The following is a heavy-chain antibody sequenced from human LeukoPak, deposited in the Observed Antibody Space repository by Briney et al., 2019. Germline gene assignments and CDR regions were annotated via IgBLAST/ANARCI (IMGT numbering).Heavy chain of an antibody. Sequence: GGPLTLSCAASGFTFSSYSMNWVRQAPGKGLEWVSSISSSSSYIYYADSVKGRFTIPRDNAKKSLYLQMNSLRAEDTAVYYCARSLDIVVVPAAIPHYYYYGMDVWGQGTTVTVSS. D-gene: IGHD2-2*03. J-gene: IGHJ6*02. CDR3: ARSLDIVVVPAAIPHYYYYGMDV. CDR2: ISSSSSYI. CDR1: GFTFSSYS. V-gene: IGHV3-21*01.